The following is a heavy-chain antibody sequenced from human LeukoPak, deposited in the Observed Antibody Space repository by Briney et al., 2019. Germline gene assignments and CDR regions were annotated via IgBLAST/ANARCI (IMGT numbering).Heavy chain of an antibody. CDR2: ISGRGVNT. Sequence: AGGALRLSCAASGFTFSSYVMSWVRQAPGKGLEWVSTISGRGVNTHYADSVKGRFTISRDNSKNTLYLQMNSLRAEDTAVYYCAKLEGQANYYYYYMDVWGKGTTVTVSS. J-gene: IGHJ6*03. CDR3: AKLEGQANYYYYYMDV. CDR1: GFTFSSYV. D-gene: IGHD5-24*01. V-gene: IGHV3-23*01.